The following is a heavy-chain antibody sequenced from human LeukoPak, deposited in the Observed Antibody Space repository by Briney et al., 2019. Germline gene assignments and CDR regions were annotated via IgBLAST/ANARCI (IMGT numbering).Heavy chain of an antibody. CDR1: GFTFSSYG. Sequence: GGSLRLSCAASGFTFSSYGMHWVRQAPGKGLEWVAVIWYDGSNKYYADSVKGRFTISRDNSKNTLHLQMNSLKAEDTAVYYCARGLIVVPATPLDYFYGMDVWGQGTAVTVSS. D-gene: IGHD2-2*01. V-gene: IGHV3-33*01. CDR2: IWYDGSNK. J-gene: IGHJ6*02. CDR3: ARGLIVVPATPLDYFYGMDV.